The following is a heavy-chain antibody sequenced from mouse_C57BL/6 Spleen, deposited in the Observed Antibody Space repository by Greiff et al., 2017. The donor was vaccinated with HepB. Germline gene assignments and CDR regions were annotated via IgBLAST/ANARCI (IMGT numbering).Heavy chain of an antibody. CDR2: INPSSGYT. J-gene: IGHJ4*01. D-gene: IGHD1-1*01. CDR1: GYTFTSYT. V-gene: IGHV1-4*01. Sequence: QVQLQQSGAELARPGASVKMSCKASGYTFTSYTMHWVKQRPGQGLEWIGYINPSSGYTKYNQKFKDKATLTADKSSSTAYMQLSSLTSEDSAVYYCARPYYYGSSPYYAMDYWGQGTSVTVSS. CDR3: ARPYYYGSSPYYAMDY.